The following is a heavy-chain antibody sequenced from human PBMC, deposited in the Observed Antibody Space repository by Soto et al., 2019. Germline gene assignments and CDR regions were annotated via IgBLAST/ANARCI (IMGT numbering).Heavy chain of an antibody. D-gene: IGHD2-2*01. CDR3: ANRWRQYHLSYYYYYMDV. CDR2: IYYSGST. CDR1: GGSISSYY. V-gene: IGHV4-59*12. Sequence: SETLSLTCTVSGGSISSYYWSWIRQPPGKGLEWIGYIYYSGSTNYNPSLKSRVTISVDTSKNQFSLKLSSVTAADTAVYYCANRWRQYHLSYYYYYMDVWGKGTTVTVSS. J-gene: IGHJ6*03.